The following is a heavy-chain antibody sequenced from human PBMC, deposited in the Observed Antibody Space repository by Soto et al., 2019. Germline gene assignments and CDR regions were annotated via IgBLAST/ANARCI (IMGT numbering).Heavy chain of an antibody. CDR1: GGSISSYY. J-gene: IGHJ3*02. CDR2: IYYSGST. Sequence: QVQLQESGPGLVKPSETLSLTCTVSGGSISSYYWSWIRQPPGKGLEWIGYIYYSGSTNYNPSLKSRVTISVDTSKNQFSLKLSSVTAADTAVYYCARELKGQGLVLAALDAFDILGQGKMVTVSS. V-gene: IGHV4-59*01. CDR3: ARELKGQGLVLAALDAFDI. D-gene: IGHD2-2*01.